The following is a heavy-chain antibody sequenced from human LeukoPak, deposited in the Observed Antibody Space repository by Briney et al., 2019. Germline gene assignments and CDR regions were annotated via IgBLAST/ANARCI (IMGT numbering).Heavy chain of an antibody. D-gene: IGHD2-15*01. Sequence: GGSLRLSCAASRVTVSSNYMSSVRQAPGKGLEWVSVIYSGGSTYYADSVKGRFTISRDNSKNTLYLQMNSLRAEDTAVYYCARDSRRILPSDWGQGTLVTVSS. CDR3: ARDSRRILPSD. CDR1: RVTVSSNY. CDR2: IYSGGST. V-gene: IGHV3-66*01. J-gene: IGHJ4*02.